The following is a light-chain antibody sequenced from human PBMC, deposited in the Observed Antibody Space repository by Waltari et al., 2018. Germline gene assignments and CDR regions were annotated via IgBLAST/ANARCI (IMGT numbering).Light chain of an antibody. Sequence: DIQMTQSPSSVSASVGDRVIITCRASQAISRWLAWYQQRPGEAPKLLIYATSSLYTGVLSRFSGTGSGTDFTLTINTLQPEDFATYYCQQADSFPLSFGGGTKVEMK. CDR3: QQADSFPLS. V-gene: IGKV1-12*01. CDR2: ATS. CDR1: QAISRW. J-gene: IGKJ4*01.